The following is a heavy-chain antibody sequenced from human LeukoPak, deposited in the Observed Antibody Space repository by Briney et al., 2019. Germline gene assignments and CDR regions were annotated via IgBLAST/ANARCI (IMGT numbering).Heavy chain of an antibody. CDR1: GGSISSSSYY. D-gene: IGHD2-2*01. J-gene: IGHJ5*02. CDR3: ASLKVVPASLGFDP. CDR2: IYYSGST. V-gene: IGHV4-39*01. Sequence: SETLSLTCTVPGGSISSSSYYWGWIRQPPGKGLEWIGSIYYSGSTYYNPSLKSRVTISVDTSKNQFSLKPSSVTAADTAVYYCASLKVVPASLGFDPWGQGTLVTVSS.